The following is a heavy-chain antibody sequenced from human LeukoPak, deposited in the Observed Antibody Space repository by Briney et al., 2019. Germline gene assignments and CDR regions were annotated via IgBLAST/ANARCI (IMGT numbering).Heavy chain of an antibody. J-gene: IGHJ6*03. CDR3: ARGDYDFWSGYYSYYYYMDV. CDR2: IYTSGGT. V-gene: IGHV4-61*02. CDR1: GGSISSGSYY. D-gene: IGHD3-3*01. Sequence: SQTLSLACTVSGGSISSGSYYWSWIRQPAGKGLEWIGRIYTSGGTNYNPSLKSRVTISVDTSKNQFSLKLSSVTAADTAVYYCARGDYDFWSGYYSYYYYMDVWGKGTTVTVSS.